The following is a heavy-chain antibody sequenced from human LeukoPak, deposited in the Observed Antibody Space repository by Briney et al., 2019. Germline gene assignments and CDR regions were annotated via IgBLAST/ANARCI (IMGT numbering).Heavy chain of an antibody. V-gene: IGHV3-33*01. CDR1: GFTFSSYG. D-gene: IGHD3-22*01. Sequence: TGGSLRLSCAASGFTFSSYGMHWVRQAPGKGLEWVAVIWYDGSNKYYADSVKGRFTISRDNSKNTLYLQMNSLRAEDTAVYYCARGRGIVVDREAFDIWGQGTMVTVSS. CDR3: ARGRGIVVDREAFDI. J-gene: IGHJ3*02. CDR2: IWYDGSNK.